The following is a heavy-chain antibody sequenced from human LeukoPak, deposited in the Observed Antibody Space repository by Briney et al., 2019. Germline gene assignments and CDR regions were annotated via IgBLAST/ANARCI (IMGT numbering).Heavy chain of an antibody. CDR1: GYTFTGYY. D-gene: IGHD2-2*01. CDR2: INPNSGGT. CDR3: ARAPHCSSTSCYGVSGY. J-gene: IGHJ4*02. V-gene: IGHV1-2*02. Sequence: ASVKVSCKASGYTFTGYYMHWVRQAPGQGLEWMGWINPNSGGTNYAQKFQGRVTMTRDTSISTAYMELSRLRSDDTAVYYCARAPHCSSTSCYGVSGYWGQGTLVTVSS.